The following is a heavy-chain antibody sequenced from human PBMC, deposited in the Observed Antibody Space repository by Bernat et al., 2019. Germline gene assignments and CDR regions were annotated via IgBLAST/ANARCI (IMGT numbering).Heavy chain of an antibody. V-gene: IGHV3-30*04. CDR3: AREPSSQFGTTVVTLDY. CDR1: GFILNTYA. D-gene: IGHD4-23*01. Sequence: QAQLVESGGGVVQPGGSLRLACAASGFILNTYAMHWVRQAPGRGLEWVTVMSDDGNKKYYADSVKGRFTISRDISKNTLYLQMNSLRAEDTAVYYCAREPSSQFGTTVVTLDYWGQGTLVTVSS. J-gene: IGHJ4*02. CDR2: MSDDGNKK.